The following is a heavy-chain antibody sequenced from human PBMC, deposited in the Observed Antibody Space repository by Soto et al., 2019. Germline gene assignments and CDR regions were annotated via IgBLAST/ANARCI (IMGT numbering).Heavy chain of an antibody. Sequence: SETLSLPCAVYGGSFSGYYWIWIRQPPGKGLEWIGEINHSGSTNYNPSLKSRVTISVDTSKSQFSLKLSSVTAADTAVYYCARVLGDYYGSGSYYRRGGKYYYYYGMDVWGQGTTVTVYS. CDR2: INHSGST. V-gene: IGHV4-34*01. D-gene: IGHD3-10*01. CDR3: ARVLGDYYGSGSYYRRGGKYYYYYGMDV. J-gene: IGHJ6*02. CDR1: GGSFSGYY.